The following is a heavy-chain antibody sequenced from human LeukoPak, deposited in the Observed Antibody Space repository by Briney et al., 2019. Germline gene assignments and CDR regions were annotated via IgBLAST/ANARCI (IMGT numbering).Heavy chain of an antibody. CDR2: ISGSGGST. CDR1: GFTFSSYA. Sequence: GGSLRLSCAASGFTFSSYAMSWVRQAPGKGLEWVSAISGSGGSTYYADSVKGRFTISRDNSKNTLYLQMNSLRAEDTAVYYCARNVVTMVRGVKKADAFDIWGQGTMVTVSS. J-gene: IGHJ3*02. V-gene: IGHV3-23*01. D-gene: IGHD3-10*01. CDR3: ARNVVTMVRGVKKADAFDI.